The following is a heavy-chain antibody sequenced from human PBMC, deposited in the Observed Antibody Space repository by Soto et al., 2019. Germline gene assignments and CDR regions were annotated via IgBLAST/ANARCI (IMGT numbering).Heavy chain of an antibody. D-gene: IGHD5-18*01. CDR2: INPSGGST. Sequence: QVQLVQSGAEVKKPGASVKVSCKASGYTFTSYYMHWVRQAPGQGLEWMGIINPSGGSTSYAQKFQGXXTXTXXTSTSTVYMELSSLRSEDTAVYYCARATDTAMGDYWGQGTLVTVSS. J-gene: IGHJ4*02. V-gene: IGHV1-46*01. CDR3: ARATDTAMGDY. CDR1: GYTFTSYY.